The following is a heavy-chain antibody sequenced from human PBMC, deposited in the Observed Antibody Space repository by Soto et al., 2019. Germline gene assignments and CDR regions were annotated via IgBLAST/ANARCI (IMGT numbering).Heavy chain of an antibody. D-gene: IGHD2-15*01. Sequence: QVQLVESGGGLVKPGGSLRLSCAASGFTFSDYYMSWIRQAPGKGLEWVSYISSSGSTIYYADSVKGRFTISRDNAKNSRYLQMNSLRAEDTAVYYCARDPRYCSVGSCSSSHYYYYMDVWGKGTTVTVSS. CDR2: ISSSGSTI. CDR3: ARDPRYCSVGSCSSSHYYYYMDV. J-gene: IGHJ6*03. V-gene: IGHV3-11*01. CDR1: GFTFSDYY.